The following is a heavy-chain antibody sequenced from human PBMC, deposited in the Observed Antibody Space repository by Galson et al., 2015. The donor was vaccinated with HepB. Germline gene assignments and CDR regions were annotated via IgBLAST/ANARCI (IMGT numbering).Heavy chain of an antibody. CDR2: ISYDGSNK. CDR3: AKDTGLWFGELPH. J-gene: IGHJ4*02. D-gene: IGHD3-10*01. Sequence: SLRLSCAASGFTFSSYGMHWVRQAPGKGLEWVAVISYDGSNKYYADSMKGRFTISRDNSKNTLYLQMNSLRAEDTAVYYCAKDTGLWFGELPHWGQGTLVTVSS. V-gene: IGHV3-30*18. CDR1: GFTFSSYG.